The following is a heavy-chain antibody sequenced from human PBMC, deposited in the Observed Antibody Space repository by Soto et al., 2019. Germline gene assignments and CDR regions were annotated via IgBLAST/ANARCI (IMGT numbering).Heavy chain of an antibody. D-gene: IGHD1-1*01. CDR2: ISSSGNHA. Sequence: EVQLVESGGGLVKPGGSLRLSCAASGFIFSSYSMNWVRQAPGKGLEWVSCISSSGNHAYYADSVKGRFTISRDNAKESLYLQMNSLRAEDTAVYYCARDRDGYNPVDYWGQGTLVTVSS. J-gene: IGHJ4*02. V-gene: IGHV3-21*01. CDR3: ARDRDGYNPVDY. CDR1: GFIFSSYS.